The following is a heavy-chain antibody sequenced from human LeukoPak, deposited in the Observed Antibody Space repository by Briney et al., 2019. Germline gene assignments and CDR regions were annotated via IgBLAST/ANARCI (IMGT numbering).Heavy chain of an antibody. D-gene: IGHD2-2*01. Sequence: GGSLRLSCAASGFTSSDYTMNWVRQAPGKGLEWVSGVSVSDDSTYYADSVTGRFTMSRHNSNNMLYLQMNSLRAEDTAVYYCAKDRFCSSTTCPYDQWGQGTLVTVSS. V-gene: IGHV3-23*01. CDR2: VSVSDDST. CDR1: GFTSSDYT. CDR3: AKDRFCSSTTCPYDQ. J-gene: IGHJ5*02.